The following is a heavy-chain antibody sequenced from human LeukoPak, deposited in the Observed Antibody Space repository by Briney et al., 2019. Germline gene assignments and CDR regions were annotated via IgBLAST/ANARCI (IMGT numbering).Heavy chain of an antibody. Sequence: SETLSLTCAVYGGSFSGYYWSWIRQPPGKGLEWIGEINRSGSTNYNPSLKSRVTISVDTSKNQFSLKLSSVTAADTAVYYCARVRGHPFDYWGQGTLVTVSS. CDR2: INRSGST. V-gene: IGHV4-34*01. CDR1: GGSFSGYY. D-gene: IGHD2-15*01. J-gene: IGHJ4*02. CDR3: ARVRGHPFDY.